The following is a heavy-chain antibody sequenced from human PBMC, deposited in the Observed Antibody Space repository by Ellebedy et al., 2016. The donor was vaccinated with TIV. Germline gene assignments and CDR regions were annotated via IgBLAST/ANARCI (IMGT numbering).Heavy chain of an antibody. D-gene: IGHD4-17*01. CDR1: GGSFSGYY. CDR3: AREAVTTGSLFDY. Sequence: GSLRLSCAVYGGSFSGYYWSWIRQPPGKGLEWIGEINHSGSTYYNPSLKSRVTISLDTSKNQFSLKLSSVTAADTAVYYCAREAVTTGSLFDYWGQGTLVTVSS. J-gene: IGHJ4*02. V-gene: IGHV4-34*01. CDR2: INHSGST.